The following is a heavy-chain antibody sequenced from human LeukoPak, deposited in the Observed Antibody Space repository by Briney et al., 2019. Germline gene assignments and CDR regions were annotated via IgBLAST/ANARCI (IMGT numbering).Heavy chain of an antibody. V-gene: IGHV4-61*02. Sequence: PSETLSLTCTVSGGSISSGSYYWSWIRQPAGKGLEWIGRIYTSGSTNYNPSLKSRVTISVDTSKNQFSLKLSSVTAADTAVYYCARDREAPYDFWSGYLGGGNRFDPWGQGTLVTVSS. D-gene: IGHD3-3*01. CDR2: IYTSGST. J-gene: IGHJ5*02. CDR3: ARDREAPYDFWSGYLGGGNRFDP. CDR1: GGSISSGSYY.